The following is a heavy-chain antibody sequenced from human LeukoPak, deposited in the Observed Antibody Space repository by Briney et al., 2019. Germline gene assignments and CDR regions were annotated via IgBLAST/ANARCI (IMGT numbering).Heavy chain of an antibody. Sequence: GGSLRLSCAASGFTFSDSWMSWVPQAPQKGLEWVANMNQDGSEKDYVDSVKGRFTISRDNARNSLYLQMGSLRAEDTAVYYCATYTHWVAGDVWGQGTTVTVSS. CDR2: MNQDGSEK. V-gene: IGHV3-7*01. J-gene: IGHJ6*02. CDR3: ATYTHWVAGDV. CDR1: GFTFSDSW. D-gene: IGHD3-16*01.